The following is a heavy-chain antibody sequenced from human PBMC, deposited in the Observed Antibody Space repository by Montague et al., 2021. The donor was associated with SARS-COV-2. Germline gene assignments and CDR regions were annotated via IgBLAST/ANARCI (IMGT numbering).Heavy chain of an antibody. CDR3: ARDGSSSWFVYFDY. D-gene: IGHD6-13*01. CDR1: GFTFSSYA. Sequence: SLRLSCAASGFTFSSYAMHWVRQAPGKGLEWVTFISYDGSNKYYADSVKGRFTISRDNSKNTLYLQMNSLRAEDTAVYYCARDGSSSWFVYFDYWGQGTLFTVSS. J-gene: IGHJ4*02. CDR2: ISYDGSNK. V-gene: IGHV3-30-3*01.